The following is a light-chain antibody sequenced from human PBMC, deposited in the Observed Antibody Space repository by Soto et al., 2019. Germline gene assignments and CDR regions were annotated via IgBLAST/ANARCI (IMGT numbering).Light chain of an antibody. CDR3: CSYGGSTWGYV. V-gene: IGLV2-23*02. J-gene: IGLJ1*01. CDR1: SSDVGSYNL. CDR2: EVS. Sequence: QSVLPQPASVSGSPGPSTTISCTGTSSDVGSYNLVSWYQQHPGKAPKLMIYEVSKRPSGVSNRFSGSKSGNTASLTISGLQAEDEADYYCCSYGGSTWGYVFGTGTKLTVL.